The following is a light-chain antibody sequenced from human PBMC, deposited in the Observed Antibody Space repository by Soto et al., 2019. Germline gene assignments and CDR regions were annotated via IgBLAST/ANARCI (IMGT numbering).Light chain of an antibody. V-gene: IGKV1-12*01. J-gene: IGKJ4*01. Sequence: DLQMTQPPPSQSSSVGDRVTITCRARQGISSWLASYQQKPGKAPKLLIDAASSLQSGVPSRFSGSGSGTDFTLTISRLQPEDFATYYCQQANSFPLTFGGGTKVAIK. CDR1: QGISSW. CDR2: AAS. CDR3: QQANSFPLT.